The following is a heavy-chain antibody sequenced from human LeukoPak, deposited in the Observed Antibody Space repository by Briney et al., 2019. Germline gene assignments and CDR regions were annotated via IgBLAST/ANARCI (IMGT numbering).Heavy chain of an antibody. V-gene: IGHV4-39*01. Sequence: PSETLSLTCTVSGGSIRSSSYDWGWSRQPRGKGLEWIGRMYYRGSTSYNPSLKSRLTISVDTSKTQFSLKLSSVTAADTAVYYCARIPITIFGVVSYRNWFDPWGQGTLVTVSS. J-gene: IGHJ5*02. D-gene: IGHD3-3*01. CDR3: ARIPITIFGVVSYRNWFDP. CDR1: GGSIRSSSYD. CDR2: MYYRGST.